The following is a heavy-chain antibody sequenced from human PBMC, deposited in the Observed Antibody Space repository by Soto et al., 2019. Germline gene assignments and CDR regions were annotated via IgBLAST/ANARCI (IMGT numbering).Heavy chain of an antibody. CDR2: LSAYNGDT. D-gene: IGHD1-26*01. V-gene: IGHV1-18*01. J-gene: IGHJ3*01. Sequence: QVQLVQSGAEVKKPGASVRVSCKTSVYTFINYGNTWVPQPSGQGLEWMGWLSAYNGDTSSSEKLQDRFTMTTDTSTNTVYMDLRSLTSDDTAVYYCARWSAIVGGAEALDVWGQGTMVIVSS. CDR3: ARWSAIVGGAEALDV. CDR1: VYTFINYG.